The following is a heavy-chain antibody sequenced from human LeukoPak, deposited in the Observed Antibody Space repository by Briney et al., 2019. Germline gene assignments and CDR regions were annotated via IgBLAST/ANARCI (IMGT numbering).Heavy chain of an antibody. CDR3: AKDRVPCGGDCQLNWFDP. CDR1: GFTFSSYE. J-gene: IGHJ5*02. V-gene: IGHV3-48*03. Sequence: GGSLRLSCAASGFTFSSYEMNWVRQAPGKGLEWVSYISSSGSTIYYADSVKGRFTISRDNSKNTLYLQMNSLRAEDTAVYYCAKDRVPCGGDCQLNWFDPWGQGTLVTVSS. CDR2: ISSSGSTI. D-gene: IGHD2-21*02.